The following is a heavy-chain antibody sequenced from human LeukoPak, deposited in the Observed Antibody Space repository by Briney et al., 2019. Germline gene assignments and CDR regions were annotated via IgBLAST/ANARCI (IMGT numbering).Heavy chain of an antibody. D-gene: IGHD4-17*01. Sequence: SETLSLTCTVSGGSISSYYWSWIRQPPGKGLEWIGYNYYSGSTNYNPSLKSRVTISVDTSKNQFSLKLSSVTAADTAVYYCARAYGDYDFDYWGQGTLVTVSS. CDR2: NYYSGST. CDR1: GGSISSYY. V-gene: IGHV4-59*01. J-gene: IGHJ4*02. CDR3: ARAYGDYDFDY.